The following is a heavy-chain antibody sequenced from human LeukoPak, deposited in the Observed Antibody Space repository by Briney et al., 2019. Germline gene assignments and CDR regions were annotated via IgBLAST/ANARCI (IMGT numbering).Heavy chain of an antibody. J-gene: IGHJ4*02. CDR3: ARARLRMGFDY. Sequence: ASVKVSCKASRGTFSSNAISWVRQATGQGLEWMGWMNPNSGNTGYAQKFQGRVTITRNTSISTAHMELSSLRSEDTAVYYCARARLRMGFDYWGQGTLVTVSS. D-gene: IGHD1-26*01. CDR1: RGTFSSNA. CDR2: MNPNSGNT. V-gene: IGHV1-8*03.